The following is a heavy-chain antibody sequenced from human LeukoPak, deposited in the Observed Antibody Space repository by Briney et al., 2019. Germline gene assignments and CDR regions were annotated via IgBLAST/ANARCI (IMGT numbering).Heavy chain of an antibody. CDR1: GFTFSSYE. CDR3: ARGMTTVTTIDY. J-gene: IGHJ4*02. Sequence: GGSLRLSCAASGFTFSSYEMNWVRQAPGKGLEWVSYISSSGSTIYYADSVKGRFTISRDNAKNSLYLQMNSLRAEDTAVYYCARGMTTVTTIDYWGQGTLVTVSS. D-gene: IGHD4-17*01. CDR2: ISSSGSTI. V-gene: IGHV3-48*03.